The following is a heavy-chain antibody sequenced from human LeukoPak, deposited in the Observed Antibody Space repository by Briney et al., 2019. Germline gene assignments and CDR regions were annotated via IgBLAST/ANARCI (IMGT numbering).Heavy chain of an antibody. J-gene: IGHJ6*02. CDR1: GYSFTDYD. CDR3: ASGLDPYYYYGMDV. CDR2: VSIYNDNT. V-gene: IGHV1-18*01. Sequence: ASVKVSCKASGYSFTDYDFSWVRQAPGQGLEWLGWVSIYNDNTNYAREFQDRITMTTDISTSTAYMELKSLTSDDTAVYYCASGLDPYYYYGMDVWGQGTTVTVSS. D-gene: IGHD4-17*01.